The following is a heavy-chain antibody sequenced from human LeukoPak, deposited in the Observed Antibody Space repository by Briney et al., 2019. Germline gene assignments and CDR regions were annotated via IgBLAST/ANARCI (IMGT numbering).Heavy chain of an antibody. J-gene: IGHJ4*02. CDR2: IIPIFGTA. Sequence: SXXVSCKASGGTFISYAISWVRQAPGQGLEWMGGIIPIFGTANYAQKFQGRVTITADESTSTAYMELSSLRSEDTAVYYCASDSSSWYNVRDYWGQGTLVTVSS. CDR1: GGTFISYA. CDR3: ASDSSSWYNVRDY. V-gene: IGHV1-69*13. D-gene: IGHD6-13*01.